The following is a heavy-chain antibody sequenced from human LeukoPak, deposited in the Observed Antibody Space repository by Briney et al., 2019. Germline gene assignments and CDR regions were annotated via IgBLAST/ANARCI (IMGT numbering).Heavy chain of an antibody. Sequence: GGSLRLSCAASEFAFYYYWMAWVRQAPGRRLEWVANINRDESEKYYVDSVKGRFTISRDNAKNSLYLQMNSLTAEDTAVYYCARERLLSAAGYFDHWGQGALVTVSS. CDR1: EFAFYYYW. V-gene: IGHV3-7*01. D-gene: IGHD6-25*01. J-gene: IGHJ4*02. CDR3: ARERLLSAAGYFDH. CDR2: INRDESEK.